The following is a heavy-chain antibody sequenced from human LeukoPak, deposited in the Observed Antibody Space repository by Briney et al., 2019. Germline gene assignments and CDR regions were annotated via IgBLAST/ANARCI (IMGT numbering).Heavy chain of an antibody. J-gene: IGHJ4*02. CDR2: INPNSGGT. Sequence: ASVKVSCKASGYTFTGYYMHWVRQAPGQGLEWMGWINPNSGGTNYAQKFQGRVTMTRDTSIGTAYMELSRLRSDDTAVYYCARGGYNWNYGQGYWGQGTLVTVSS. CDR3: ARGGYNWNYGQGY. D-gene: IGHD1-7*01. V-gene: IGHV1-2*02. CDR1: GYTFTGYY.